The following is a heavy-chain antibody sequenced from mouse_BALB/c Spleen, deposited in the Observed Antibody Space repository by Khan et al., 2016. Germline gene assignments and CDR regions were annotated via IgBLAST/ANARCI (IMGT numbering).Heavy chain of an antibody. CDR3: ARRGYCSNSWFAY. V-gene: IGHV9-3-1*01. D-gene: IGHD2-5*01. CDR1: GYTFTNYG. CDR2: INTYTGEP. Sequence: QIQLVQSGPELKKPGETVKISCKASGYTFTNYGMNWVKQAPGKGLKWMGWINTYTGEPTYADDFKGRFAFSLETSASTAYLQIHNLKNEDTSTYFCARRGYCSNSWFAYWGQGTLVTVSA. J-gene: IGHJ3*01.